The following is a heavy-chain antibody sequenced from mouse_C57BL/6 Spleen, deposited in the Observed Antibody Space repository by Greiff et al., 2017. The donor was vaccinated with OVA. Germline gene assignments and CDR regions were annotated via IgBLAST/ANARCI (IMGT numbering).Heavy chain of an antibody. CDR1: GYTFTSYW. D-gene: IGHD1-1*01. Sequence: QVQLQQPGAELVKPGASVKLSCKASGYTFTSYWVHWVKQRPGQGLVWIGMIHPNSGSTNYNEKFKSKATLTVDKSSSTAYMQLSSLTSEDSAVYYCAREEDYGSSPFAMDYWGQGTSVTVSS. V-gene: IGHV1-64*01. CDR3: AREEDYGSSPFAMDY. J-gene: IGHJ4*01. CDR2: IHPNSGST.